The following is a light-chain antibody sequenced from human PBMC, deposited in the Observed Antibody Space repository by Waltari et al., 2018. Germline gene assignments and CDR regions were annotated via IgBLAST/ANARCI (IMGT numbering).Light chain of an antibody. J-gene: IGLJ3*02. V-gene: IGLV2-23*03. CDR2: EGN. Sequence: QSALTQPASVSGSPGQSITISCTGTSSDVGIYNLVSWYQQHPGRAPKLMIYEGNKRPSGLSDRFAGSKSGNTASLTIAGRQAEDEADYYCCSYAGSGTFVFGGGTRLTVL. CDR3: CSYAGSGTFV. CDR1: SSDVGIYNL.